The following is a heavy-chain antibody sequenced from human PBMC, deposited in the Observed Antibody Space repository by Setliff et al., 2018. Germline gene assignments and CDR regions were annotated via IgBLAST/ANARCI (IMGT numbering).Heavy chain of an antibody. J-gene: IGHJ4*02. CDR2: IFYSGDT. CDR3: AKGGTYRYFDY. Sequence: SETLSLTCAVYGGSFSGYYWSWIRHSPGKGLEWIGFIFYSGDTKSNPSLKSRVTMSVDTSKNQFSLKLRSVTAADTAMYYCAKGGTYRYFDYWGQGTLVTVSS. V-gene: IGHV4-59*03. CDR1: GGSFSGYY.